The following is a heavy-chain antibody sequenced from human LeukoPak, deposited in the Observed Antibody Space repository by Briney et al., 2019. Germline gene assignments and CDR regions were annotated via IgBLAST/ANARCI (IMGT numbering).Heavy chain of an antibody. Sequence: SETLSLTCTVSGGSISTSSYYWGWIRQPPGKGLECIGNIYYSGSTYYSPSLKSRVTISVDTSKNQFSLKLSSVTAADTAVYYCARETCSGGSCYSEWTQYYYMDVWGKGTTVTVSS. J-gene: IGHJ6*03. D-gene: IGHD2-15*01. CDR2: IYYSGST. CDR3: ARETCSGGSCYSEWTQYYYMDV. V-gene: IGHV4-39*07. CDR1: GGSISTSSYY.